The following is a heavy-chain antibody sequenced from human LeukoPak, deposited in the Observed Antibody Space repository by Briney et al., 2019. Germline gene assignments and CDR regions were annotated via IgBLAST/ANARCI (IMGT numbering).Heavy chain of an antibody. D-gene: IGHD2-15*01. Sequence: PSETLSLTCAVSGGSISSSNWWSWVRQPPGKGLEWIGEIYHSGSTNYNPSLKSRVTISVDKTKNQFSLKLSSVTAADTAVYYCARVMVVVGWFDPWGQGTLVTVSS. CDR1: GGSISSSNW. V-gene: IGHV4-4*02. J-gene: IGHJ5*02. CDR2: IYHSGST. CDR3: ARVMVVVGWFDP.